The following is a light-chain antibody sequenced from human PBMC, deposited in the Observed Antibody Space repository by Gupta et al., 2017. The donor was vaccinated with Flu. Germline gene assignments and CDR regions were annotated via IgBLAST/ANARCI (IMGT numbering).Light chain of an antibody. CDR2: GAS. J-gene: IGKJ4*01. V-gene: IGKV3D-7*01. Sequence: PGERVTLSCRASQSVSSSYLTWYQQKPGQAPRLLIYGASTRATSIPARFSGSGSGTDFTLTISSLQHEDFAVYYCQQDDNLPPLPFGRGTKVEIK. CDR1: QSVSSSY. CDR3: QQDDNLPPLP.